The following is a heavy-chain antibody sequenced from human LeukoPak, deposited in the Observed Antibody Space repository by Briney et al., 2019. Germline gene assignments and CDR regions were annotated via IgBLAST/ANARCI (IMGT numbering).Heavy chain of an antibody. D-gene: IGHD2-15*01. J-gene: IGHJ4*02. CDR1: GYTFTSYG. Sequence: ASVKVSCKASGYTFTSYGISWARQAPGQGLEWMGWISAYNGNTNYAQKLQGRVTMTTDTSTSTAYMELRSLRSDDTAVYYCARDFGIGSGPAGFDYWGQGTLVTVSS. CDR3: ARDFGIGSGPAGFDY. V-gene: IGHV1-18*01. CDR2: ISAYNGNT.